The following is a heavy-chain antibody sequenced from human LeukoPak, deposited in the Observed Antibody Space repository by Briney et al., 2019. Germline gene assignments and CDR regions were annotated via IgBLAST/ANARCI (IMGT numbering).Heavy chain of an antibody. V-gene: IGHV3-11*06. Sequence: GGSLRLSCAASGFTFSDYYMSWIRQAPGKGLEWVSYISSSSSYTNYADSVKGRFTISRGNAKNSLYLQMNSLRAEDTAVYYCARARYYGSGSYLDYWGQGTLVTVSS. D-gene: IGHD3-10*01. CDR1: GFTFSDYY. J-gene: IGHJ4*02. CDR2: ISSSSSYT. CDR3: ARARYYGSGSYLDY.